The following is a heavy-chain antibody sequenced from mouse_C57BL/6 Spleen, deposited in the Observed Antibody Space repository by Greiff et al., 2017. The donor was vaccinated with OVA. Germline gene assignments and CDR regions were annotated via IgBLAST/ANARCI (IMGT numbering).Heavy chain of an antibody. CDR2: IDPETGGT. J-gene: IGHJ1*03. CDR3: TRYRYFDV. Sequence: VQLQQSGAELVRPGASVTLSCKASGYTFTDYEMHWVKQTPVHGLEWIGAIDPETGGTAYNQKFKGKAILTADKSASTAYMELRSLTSEDSAVYYCTRYRYFDVWGTGTTVTVSS. CDR1: GYTFTDYE. V-gene: IGHV1-15*01.